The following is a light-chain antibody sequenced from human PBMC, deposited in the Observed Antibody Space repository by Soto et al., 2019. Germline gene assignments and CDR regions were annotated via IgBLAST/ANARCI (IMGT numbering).Light chain of an antibody. Sequence: DIVMTQSPLSLPVTPGEPASISCRSSQSLLHSNGYNDLDRHLQKSGQSRQLLIYLGYNRACGVPDRFSDSGSGTDFTLKISIVEAEDVGVYYCIQALQTPTFGQGTKLEIK. CDR3: IQALQTPT. CDR2: LGY. V-gene: IGKV2-28*01. CDR1: QSLLHSNGYND. J-gene: IGKJ2*01.